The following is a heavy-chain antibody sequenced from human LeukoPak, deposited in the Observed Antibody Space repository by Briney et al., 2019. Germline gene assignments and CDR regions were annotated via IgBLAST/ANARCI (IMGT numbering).Heavy chain of an antibody. J-gene: IGHJ4*02. CDR1: GDTFTSYY. Sequence: GASVKVSCKASGDTFTSYYMHWVRQAPGQGLEWRGIINPSGGSTSYAQKFQGRVTMTTDTSTSTAYTELRSLRSDDTAVYYCARDPYDFLTGHYSGSGGDYWGQGTLVTVSS. CDR2: INPSGGST. D-gene: IGHD3-9*01. V-gene: IGHV1-46*01. CDR3: ARDPYDFLTGHYSGSGGDY.